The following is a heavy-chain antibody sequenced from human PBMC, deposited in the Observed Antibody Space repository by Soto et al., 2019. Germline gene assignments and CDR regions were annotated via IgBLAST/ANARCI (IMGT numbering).Heavy chain of an antibody. CDR3: ARDKRIVIVLVDYYNYGRDV. V-gene: IGHV3-30-3*01. CDR1: GFTFSSYA. CDR2: ISYDGSNK. Sequence: GGSLRLSCAASGFTFSSYAMHWVRQAPGKGLEWVAVISYDGSNKYYADSVKGRFTISRDNSKNTLYLQMNSLRAEDTAVYYCARDKRIVIVLVDYYNYGRDVGGQGTTVTFSS. J-gene: IGHJ6*02. D-gene: IGHD2-8*01.